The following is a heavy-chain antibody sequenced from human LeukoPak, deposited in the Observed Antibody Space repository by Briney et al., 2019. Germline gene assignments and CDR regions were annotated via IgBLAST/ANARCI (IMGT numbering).Heavy chain of an antibody. Sequence: GGSLRLSCAASGFTFSSYGMHWVRQAPGKGLEWVAVISYDGSNKYFADSVKGRFTISRDNSKNTLYLQMNSLRAEDTAVYYCAKGQRYYDSSGYYSIEYFQHWGQGTLVTVSS. D-gene: IGHD3-22*01. J-gene: IGHJ1*01. CDR2: ISYDGSNK. CDR1: GFTFSSYG. V-gene: IGHV3-30*18. CDR3: AKGQRYYDSSGYYSIEYFQH.